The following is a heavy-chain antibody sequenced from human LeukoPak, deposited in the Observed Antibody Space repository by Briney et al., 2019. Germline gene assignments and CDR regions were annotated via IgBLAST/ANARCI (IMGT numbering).Heavy chain of an antibody. V-gene: IGHV1-69*13. CDR3: ARSHPGGSYGNFDY. J-gene: IGHJ4*02. CDR1: GGTFSSCA. Sequence: GASVKVSCKASGGTFSSCAISWVRQAPGQGLEWMGGIIPIFGTANYAQKFQGRVTITADESTSTAYMELSSLRSEDTAVYYCARSHPGGSYGNFDYWGQGTLVTVSS. D-gene: IGHD1-26*01. CDR2: IIPIFGTA.